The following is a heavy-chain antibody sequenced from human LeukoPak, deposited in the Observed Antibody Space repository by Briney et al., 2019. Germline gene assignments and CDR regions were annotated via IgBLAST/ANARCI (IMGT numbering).Heavy chain of an antibody. CDR3: ARDGGGNDFWSGYLDY. Sequence: PGGSLRLSCAASGFTFSSYAMHWVRQAPGKGLEWVAVISYDGSNKYYADSVKGRFTISRDNSKNTLYLQMNSLRAEDTAVYYCARDGGGNDFWSGYLDYWGQGTLDTVSS. CDR1: GFTFSSYA. J-gene: IGHJ4*02. CDR2: ISYDGSNK. V-gene: IGHV3-30-3*01. D-gene: IGHD3-3*01.